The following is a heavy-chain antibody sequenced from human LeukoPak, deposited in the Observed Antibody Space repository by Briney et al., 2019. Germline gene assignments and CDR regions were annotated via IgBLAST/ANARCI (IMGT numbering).Heavy chain of an antibody. V-gene: IGHV4-59*01. Sequence: PSETLSLTCTVSGGSISSYYWSWIRQPPGKGLEWIGYIYYSGSTNYNPSLKSRVTISVDTSKNQFSLKLSSVTAADTAVYYCARALLYPYFDYWGQGTLVTVSS. CDR1: GGSISSYY. J-gene: IGHJ4*02. D-gene: IGHD2-15*01. CDR3: ARALLYPYFDY. CDR2: IYYSGST.